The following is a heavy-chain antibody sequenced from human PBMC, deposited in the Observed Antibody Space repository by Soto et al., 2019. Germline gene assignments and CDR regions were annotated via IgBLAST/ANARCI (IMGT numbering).Heavy chain of an antibody. CDR2: ISGFNGQT. CDR3: ARVDPRGVAVVRDY. D-gene: IGHD3-10*01. CDR1: GNTFASHG. Sequence: APVKVSCKASGNTFASHGFSWVRLAPGQGLEWMGWISGFNGQTNYALKFQGRVTLTTDASTSTAYMELRSLRSDDTAVYFCARVDPRGVAVVRDYWGQGTLVTVS. V-gene: IGHV1-18*01. J-gene: IGHJ4*02.